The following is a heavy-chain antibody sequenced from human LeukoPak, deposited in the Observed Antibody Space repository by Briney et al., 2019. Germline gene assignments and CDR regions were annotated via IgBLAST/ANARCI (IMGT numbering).Heavy chain of an antibody. Sequence: SETLSLTCAVYGGSFSGYYWSWIRQPPGKGLEWIGEINHSGSTNYNPSLKSRVTISVDTSKNQFSLKLSSVTAADTAVYYCARRSAYYYDSSGYFYYYYYYMDVWGKGTTVTVSS. CDR3: ARRSAYYYDSSGYFYYYYYYMDV. D-gene: IGHD3-22*01. J-gene: IGHJ6*03. CDR2: INHSGST. V-gene: IGHV4-34*01. CDR1: GGSFSGYY.